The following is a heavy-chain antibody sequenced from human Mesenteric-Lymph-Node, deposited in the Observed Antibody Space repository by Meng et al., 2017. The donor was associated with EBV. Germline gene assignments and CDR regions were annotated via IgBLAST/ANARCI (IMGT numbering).Heavy chain of an antibody. CDR3: AYDINFEMAVTFTF. D-gene: IGHD2-21*02. CDR2: IYRDDEK. V-gene: IGHV2-5*02. J-gene: IGHJ4*02. Sequence: LTMKESGPALEKPTHTLTLTCKVSGFSLRSSGVGVGWKRQRPGHALVWLAIIYRDDEKRYSQSLNSRLTITKDTTKDQVVLTMTNMYPVATVKYFSAYDINFEMAVTFTFWGQGTLVTVSS. CDR1: GFSLRSSGVG.